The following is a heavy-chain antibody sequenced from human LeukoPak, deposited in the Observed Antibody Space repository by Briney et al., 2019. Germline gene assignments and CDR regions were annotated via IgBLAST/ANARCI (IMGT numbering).Heavy chain of an antibody. J-gene: IGHJ4*02. V-gene: IGHV4-38-2*02. CDR2: IYYSGST. CDR1: GYSISSGYY. CDR3: ARRRMTTVTTFDY. D-gene: IGHD4-17*01. Sequence: PSETLSLTCTVSGYSISSGYYWGWIRQPPGKGLEWIGSIYYSGSTYYNPSLKSRVTISVDTSKNQFSLKLSSVTAADTAVYYCARRRMTTVTTFDYWGQGTLVTVSS.